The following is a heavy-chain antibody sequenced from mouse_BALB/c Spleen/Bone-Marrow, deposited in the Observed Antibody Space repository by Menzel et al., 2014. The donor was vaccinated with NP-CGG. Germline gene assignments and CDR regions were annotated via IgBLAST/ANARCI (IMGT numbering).Heavy chain of an antibody. Sequence: DVKLVESGGGLVQPGGSRKLSCAASGFTFSSFGMHWVRQAPEKGLEWVAYISSGSSTIYYADTVKGRFTIARDNPKNTLFLQMTSLRSEDTAMYYCARSYYDNSYYFDYWGQGTTLTVSS. CDR2: ISSGSSTI. J-gene: IGHJ2*01. CDR1: GFTFSSFG. CDR3: ARSYYDNSYYFDY. V-gene: IGHV5-17*02. D-gene: IGHD1-1*01.